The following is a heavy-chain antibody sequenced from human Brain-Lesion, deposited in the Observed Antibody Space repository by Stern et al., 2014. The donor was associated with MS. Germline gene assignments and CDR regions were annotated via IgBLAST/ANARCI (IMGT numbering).Heavy chain of an antibody. CDR3: AGEEDIRYCSGGSCTGNWFDP. Sequence: QVQLQESGPGLVKPSETLSLTCTVAGGSVSSTSYAWAWIRQPPGKGLEWIGTIYYSGNTYYSPSLKSRLTLSLDTSKNQFSLHLRSGTAADTAVYYCAGEEDIRYCSGGSCTGNWFDPWGQGTLVTVSS. D-gene: IGHD2-15*01. V-gene: IGHV4-39*01. CDR1: GGSVSSTSYA. J-gene: IGHJ5*02. CDR2: IYYSGNT.